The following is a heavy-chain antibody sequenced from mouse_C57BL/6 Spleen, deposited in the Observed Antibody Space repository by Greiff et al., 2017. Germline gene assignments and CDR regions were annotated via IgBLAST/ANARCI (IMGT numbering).Heavy chain of an antibody. D-gene: IGHD1-1*01. CDR2: IHPNSGST. Sequence: VQLQQPGAELVKPGASVKLSCKASGYTFTSYWMHWVKQRPGQGLEWIGMIHPNSGSTNYNEKFKSKATLTVDKSSSTAYMQLSSLTSEDSAVYCCARFWGTVKGYFDVWGTGTTVTVSS. V-gene: IGHV1-64*01. CDR3: ARFWGTVKGYFDV. J-gene: IGHJ1*03. CDR1: GYTFTSYW.